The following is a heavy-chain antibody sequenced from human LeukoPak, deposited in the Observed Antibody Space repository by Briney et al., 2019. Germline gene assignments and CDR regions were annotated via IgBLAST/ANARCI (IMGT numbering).Heavy chain of an antibody. Sequence: PGGSLRLSCAASGFTFSSYAMSWVRQAPGKGLEWVSAISGSGGSTYYADSVKGRFTISRDHSKNTLYLQMNSLRADDTAVYYCAKGPYYYDSSGYYYCWGQGTLVTVS. CDR1: GFTFSSYA. D-gene: IGHD3-22*01. CDR2: ISGSGGST. J-gene: IGHJ4*02. CDR3: AKGPYYYDSSGYYYC. V-gene: IGHV3-23*01.